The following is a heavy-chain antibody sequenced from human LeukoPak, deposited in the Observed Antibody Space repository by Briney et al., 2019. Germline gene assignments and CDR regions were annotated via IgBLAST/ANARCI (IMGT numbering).Heavy chain of an antibody. CDR2: ISSSSSYI. CDR3: ARDDYSNYQVLYYYYYMDV. J-gene: IGHJ6*03. D-gene: IGHD4-11*01. V-gene: IGHV3-21*01. Sequence: GGSLRLSCAASGFTFSSYSMNWVRQAPGKGLEWVSSISSSSSYIYYADSVKGRFTISRDNSKNTLYLQMNSLRAEDTAVYYCARDDYSNYQVLYYYYYMDVWGKGTTVTVSS. CDR1: GFTFSSYS.